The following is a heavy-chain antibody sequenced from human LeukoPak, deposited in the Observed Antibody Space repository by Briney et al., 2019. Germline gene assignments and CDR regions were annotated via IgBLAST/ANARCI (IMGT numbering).Heavy chain of an antibody. CDR1: GFTFSIYA. CDR3: AKALWGDNMNAFDM. J-gene: IGHJ3*02. V-gene: IGHV3-23*01. CDR2: ITSGGST. Sequence: GGSLRLSCAASGFTFSIYAMTWVRQAPGKGLEWVSVITSGGSTYNADSVKGRFTISRDNSKNTLYLQINSLRAEDTAVYYCAKALWGDNMNAFDMWGQGTMVTVSS. D-gene: IGHD3-16*01.